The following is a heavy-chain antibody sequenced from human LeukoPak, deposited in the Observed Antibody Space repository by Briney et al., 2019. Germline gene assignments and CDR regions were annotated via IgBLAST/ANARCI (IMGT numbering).Heavy chain of an antibody. J-gene: IGHJ5*01. CDR3: ASGGITGTTCWFDS. CDR2: IVHDGRT. Sequence: SETLSLTCAVDGGSSSGYSWSWIRQSPGKGLVWIVEIVHDGRTNYNPSLKSRVPIQAETPRNEFFPKVRSVTAADTAVYYCASGGITGTTCWFDSRRQG. CDR1: GGSSSGYS. V-gene: IGHV4-34*12. D-gene: IGHD1-7*01.